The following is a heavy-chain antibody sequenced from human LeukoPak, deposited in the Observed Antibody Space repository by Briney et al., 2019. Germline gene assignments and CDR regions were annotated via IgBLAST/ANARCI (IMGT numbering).Heavy chain of an antibody. J-gene: IGHJ5*02. Sequence: SETLSLTCTVSGGSISIYWSWIRQPAGMGLEWIGRIYTSGSTNYNPSLKSRVTMSVNTSKNQFSLNLSSVTAADTAVYYCARARRGYCSSTSCRGWFDPWGQGTLVTVSS. D-gene: IGHD2-2*01. V-gene: IGHV4-4*07. CDR1: GGSISIY. CDR3: ARARRGYCSSTSCRGWFDP. CDR2: IYTSGST.